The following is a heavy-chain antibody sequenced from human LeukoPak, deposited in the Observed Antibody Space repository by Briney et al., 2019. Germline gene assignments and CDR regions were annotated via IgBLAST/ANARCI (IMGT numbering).Heavy chain of an antibody. CDR3: AKALGAVCGSGCSSRYFDC. CDR2: ISYDGSNK. J-gene: IGHJ4*02. D-gene: IGHD2-15*01. CDR1: GFTFSSYA. Sequence: GGSLRLSCAASGFTFSSYAMHWVRQAPGKGLEWVAVISYDGSNKYYADSVKGRFTISRDNSKNTLYLQMNTLRAEDTAVYYCAKALGAVCGSGCSSRYFDCWGQGTLVTVSS. V-gene: IGHV3-30-3*01.